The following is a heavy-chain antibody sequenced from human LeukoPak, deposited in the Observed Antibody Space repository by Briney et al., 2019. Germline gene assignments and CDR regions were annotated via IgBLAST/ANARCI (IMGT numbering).Heavy chain of an antibody. CDR3: AKGGGYDILTGYLEDPFDY. Sequence: AGGSLRLSCAASGFTFSSYAMSWVRQAPGKGLEWVSAISGSGGSTYYADSVKGRFTISRDNSKNTLYLQMNSLRAEDTAVYYCAKGGGYDILTGYLEDPFDYWGQGTLVTVSS. CDR1: GFTFSSYA. CDR2: ISGSGGST. D-gene: IGHD3-9*01. V-gene: IGHV3-23*01. J-gene: IGHJ4*02.